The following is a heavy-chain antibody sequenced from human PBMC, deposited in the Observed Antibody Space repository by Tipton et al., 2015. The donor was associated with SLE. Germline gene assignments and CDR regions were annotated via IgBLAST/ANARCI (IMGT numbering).Heavy chain of an antibody. Sequence: TLSLTCTVSGGSISSGGYYWSWIRQHPGKGLEWIGYIYYSGSTYYNPSLKSRVTISVDTSKNQFSLKLSSVTAADTAVYYCARDYSGSARGFFDYWGQGTLVTVSP. J-gene: IGHJ4*02. CDR3: ARDYSGSARGFFDY. CDR1: GGSISSGGYY. D-gene: IGHD1-26*01. V-gene: IGHV4-31*03. CDR2: IYYSGST.